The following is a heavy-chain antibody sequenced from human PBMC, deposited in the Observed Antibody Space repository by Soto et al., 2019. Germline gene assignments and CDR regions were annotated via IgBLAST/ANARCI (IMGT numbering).Heavy chain of an antibody. D-gene: IGHD3-22*01. V-gene: IGHV3-21*01. CDR3: ARTGVEWLLLRSYYYYGMDV. CDR1: GFTFSSYS. Sequence: EVQLVESGGGLVKPGGSLRLSCAASGFTFSSYSMNWVRQAPGKGLEWVSSISSSSSYIYYADSVKGRFTISRDNAKNSLYLQMNSLRAEDTAVYYCARTGVEWLLLRSYYYYGMDVWGQGTTVTVSS. J-gene: IGHJ6*02. CDR2: ISSSSSYI.